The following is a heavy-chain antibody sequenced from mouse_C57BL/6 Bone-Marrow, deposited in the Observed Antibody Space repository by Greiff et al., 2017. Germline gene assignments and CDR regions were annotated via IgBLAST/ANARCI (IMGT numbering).Heavy chain of an antibody. V-gene: IGHV6-3*01. J-gene: IGHJ4*01. Sequence: EVQLQESGGGLVKPGGSLKLSCAASGFTFSSYAMSWVRQTPEKRLEWVAQIRLKSDNYATHYAESVKGRFTISRDDSKSSVYLQMNNLRAEDTGIYYCTEALVATEVYAMDYWGQGTSVTVSS. CDR1: GFTFSSYA. CDR2: IRLKSDNYAT. D-gene: IGHD1-1*01. CDR3: TEALVATEVYAMDY.